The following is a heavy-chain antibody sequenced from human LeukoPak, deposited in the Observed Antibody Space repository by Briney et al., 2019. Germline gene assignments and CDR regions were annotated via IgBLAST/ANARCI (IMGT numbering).Heavy chain of an antibody. D-gene: IGHD3-22*01. CDR3: ARGHYYDSKGNYFGY. V-gene: IGHV3-30*01. CDR2: ISYDGSNK. CDR1: GFTFSSYA. J-gene: IGHJ4*02. Sequence: GRSLRLSCAASGFTFSSYAMHWVRQAPGKGLEWVAVISYDGSNKYYADSVKGRFTISRDNSKNTLYLQMNSLRAEDTAVYYCARGHYYDSKGNYFGYWGQGTLVTVSS.